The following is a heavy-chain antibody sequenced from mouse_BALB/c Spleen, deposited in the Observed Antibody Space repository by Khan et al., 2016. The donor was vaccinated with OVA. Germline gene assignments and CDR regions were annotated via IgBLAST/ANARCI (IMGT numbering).Heavy chain of an antibody. D-gene: IGHD1-1*02. CDR1: GFSLTHYG. V-gene: IGHV2-6-1*01. CDR2: LRSDGST. CDR3: ARQPYYHYDVMDY. Sequence: QVQLKESGPGLVAPSQSLSITCTIPGFSLTHYGIHWVRQPPGKGLEWLALLRSDGSTTYHSALKSRLTSSKDKSKCQVFLKMNSLQTDDTDMYVCARQPYYHYDVMDYWGQGTSVTVSS. J-gene: IGHJ4*01.